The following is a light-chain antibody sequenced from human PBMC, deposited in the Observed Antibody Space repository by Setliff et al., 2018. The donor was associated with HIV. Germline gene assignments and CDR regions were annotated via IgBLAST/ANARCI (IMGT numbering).Light chain of an antibody. CDR2: EVN. J-gene: IGLJ2*01. Sequence: QSALTQPPSASGCLGQSVTISCTGTRNDVGRYNFVSWYRQYPVKAPKLLIYEVNTRPSGVPDRFSGSKSGNTASLTVSGLQVEDEADYYCSSYGGSDNLAIFGGGTKATVL. V-gene: IGLV2-8*01. CDR3: SSYGGSDNLAI. CDR1: RNDVGRYNF.